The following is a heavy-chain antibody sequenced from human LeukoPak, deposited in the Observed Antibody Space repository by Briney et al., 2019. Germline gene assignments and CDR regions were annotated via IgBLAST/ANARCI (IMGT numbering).Heavy chain of an antibody. CDR3: GRGVQSFDP. V-gene: IGHV1-46*01. Sequence: GASVKVSCKASGYTFTSYYMHWVRQAPGQGLEWMGIINPSGGSTSYAQKFQGRVTFSMDTSTATAYMELRSLRSDDTAFYYCGRGVQSFDPWGQGTLVTVSS. CDR1: GYTFTSYY. J-gene: IGHJ5*02. CDR2: INPSGGST.